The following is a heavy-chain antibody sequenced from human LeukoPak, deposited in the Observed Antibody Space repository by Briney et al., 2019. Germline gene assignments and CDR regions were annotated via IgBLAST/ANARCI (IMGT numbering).Heavy chain of an antibody. CDR3: ARGKLGYYYFSMDV. CDR2: IIPIFGTT. V-gene: IGHV1-69*05. J-gene: IGHJ6*03. CDR1: GSSFNSYA. D-gene: IGHD1-14*01. Sequence: SVKVSCEASGSSFNSYAISWVRQAPGQGLEWLGGIIPIFGTTKYGQKFQGRVTMTTDESTSTAYMELRSLRSDDTAVNYCARGKLGYYYFSMDVWGRGTTVTVSS.